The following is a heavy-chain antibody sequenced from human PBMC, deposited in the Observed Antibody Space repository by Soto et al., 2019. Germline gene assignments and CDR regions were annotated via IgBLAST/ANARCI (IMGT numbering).Heavy chain of an antibody. J-gene: IGHJ3*02. Sequence: DVQLVESGGGLIQPGGSLRLSCVASGLTVSGKKYVAWVRQAPGKGPEWVSGVYDLDGTYYADSVRGGFTTSKDKSRTTVLLQMRDLRPEDTALYFCATWHLREHAYDIWGRGTMVTVSS. V-gene: IGHV3-53*01. CDR2: VYDLDGT. D-gene: IGHD5-12*01. CDR3: ATWHLREHAYDI. CDR1: GLTVSGKKY.